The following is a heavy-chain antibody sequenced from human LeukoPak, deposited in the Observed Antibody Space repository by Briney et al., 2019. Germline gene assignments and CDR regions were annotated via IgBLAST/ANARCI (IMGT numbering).Heavy chain of an antibody. J-gene: IGHJ5*02. V-gene: IGHV3-53*01. CDR3: ASLVTTRGDDWFDP. D-gene: IGHD4-17*01. CDR1: GFTVSSNY. Sequence: GGSLRLSCAASGFTVSSNYMSWVRQAPGKGLEWVSVIYSGGSTYYADSVKGRFTISRDNAKNSLYLQMNSLRAEDTAVYYCASLVTTRGDDWFDPWGQGTLVTVSS. CDR2: IYSGGST.